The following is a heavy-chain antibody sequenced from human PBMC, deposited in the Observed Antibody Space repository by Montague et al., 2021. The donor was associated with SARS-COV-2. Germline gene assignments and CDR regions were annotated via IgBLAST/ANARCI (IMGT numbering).Heavy chain of an antibody. D-gene: IGHD3-10*01. Sequence: TLSLTCTVSGASVSTGHYYWSWIRQPAGKGLEWIGRVYPSGNTNYNPSLKSRVTISVDTSKNQISLKLSSVTVADTAVYYCARVRAAALYFGEVGYYGLDVWGQGTTVTVSS. CDR2: VYPSGNT. J-gene: IGHJ6*02. CDR3: ARVRAAALYFGEVGYYGLDV. CDR1: GASVSTGHYY. V-gene: IGHV4-61*02.